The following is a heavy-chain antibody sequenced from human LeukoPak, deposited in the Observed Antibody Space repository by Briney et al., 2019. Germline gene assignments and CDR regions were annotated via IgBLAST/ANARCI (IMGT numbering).Heavy chain of an antibody. CDR2: MNPNSGNT. CDR1: GYTFTSYG. V-gene: IGHV1-8*01. D-gene: IGHD3-16*01. J-gene: IGHJ5*02. CDR3: ARVLGKSYNWFDP. Sequence: ASVKVSCKASGYTFTSYGINWVRQATGQGLEWMGWMNPNSGNTGYAQKFQGRVTMTRNTSISTAYMELSSLRSEDTAVYYCARVLGKSYNWFDPWGQGTLVTVSS.